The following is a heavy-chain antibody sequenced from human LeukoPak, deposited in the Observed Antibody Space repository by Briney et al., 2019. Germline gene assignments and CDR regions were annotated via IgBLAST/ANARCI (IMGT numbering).Heavy chain of an antibody. CDR2: ICYSGST. CDR3: ARGHHGYCSGGSCPTRFFWFDP. J-gene: IGHJ5*02. V-gene: IGHV4-59*08. CDR1: GGSISSYY. D-gene: IGHD2-15*01. Sequence: PSETLSLTCTVSGGSISSYYWSWIRQPPGKGLEWIGYICYSGSTNYNPSLKSRVTISVDTSKNQFSLKLSSVTAADTAVYYCARGHHGYCSGGSCPTRFFWFDPWGQGTLVTVSS.